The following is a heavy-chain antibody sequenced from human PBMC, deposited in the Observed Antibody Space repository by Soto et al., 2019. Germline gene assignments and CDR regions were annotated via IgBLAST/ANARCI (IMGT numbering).Heavy chain of an antibody. J-gene: IGHJ4*02. CDR2: IKQDGSER. CDR3: ARGTAFTYVDYFDH. D-gene: IGHD3-16*01. Sequence: EVHLVESGGGLVQPGGSLRLSCAASGFTFSSHWMTWVRQAPGKGPEWVANIKQDGSERYYVDSVKGRFTISRDNAKNSLYLQMNGLRAEDTAVYYCARGTAFTYVDYFDHWGQGSLVTVSS. V-gene: IGHV3-7*01. CDR1: GFTFSSHW.